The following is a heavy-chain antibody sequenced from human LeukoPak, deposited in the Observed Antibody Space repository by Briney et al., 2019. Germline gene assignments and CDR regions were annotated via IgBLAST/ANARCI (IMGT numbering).Heavy chain of an antibody. J-gene: IGHJ3*02. Sequence: SETLSLTCTVSGGSISSSSYYWSWIRQPPGKGLEWIGYIYYSGSTNYNPSLKSRVTISVDTSKNQFSLKLSSVTAADTAVYYCAKSEDYGDYYFRGIAAFDIWGQGTMVTVSS. CDR1: GGSISSSSYY. D-gene: IGHD4-17*01. CDR3: AKSEDYGDYYFRGIAAFDI. V-gene: IGHV4-61*01. CDR2: IYYSGST.